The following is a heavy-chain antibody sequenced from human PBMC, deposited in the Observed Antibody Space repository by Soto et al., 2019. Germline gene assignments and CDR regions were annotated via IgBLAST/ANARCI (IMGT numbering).Heavy chain of an antibody. CDR3: AKSVSPSGGARDY. V-gene: IGHV3-23*01. CDR2: ISGNGVSI. Sequence: EVQLLESGGGLVQPGGSLRLSCAASGFSFSSSAMGWVRQAPGKGLEWVSGISGNGVSIYYVDSVKGRFTISRDNSKNTLFLQMNSLRAEDTAVYYCAKSVSPSGGARDYWGQGTLVTVSS. J-gene: IGHJ4*02. CDR1: GFSFSSSA. D-gene: IGHD2-15*01.